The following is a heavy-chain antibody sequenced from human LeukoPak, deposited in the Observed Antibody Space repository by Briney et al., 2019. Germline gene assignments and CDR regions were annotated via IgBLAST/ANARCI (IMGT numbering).Heavy chain of an antibody. J-gene: IGHJ4*02. Sequence: PSETLSLTCTVSGGSISSSSYYWGWIRQPPGKGLEWIGSIYYSGSTYYNPSLKSRVTISVDTSKNQFSLKLSSVTAADTAVYYCARLVHNGYSSSWPDYWGQGTLVTVSS. CDR3: ARLVHNGYSSSWPDY. CDR1: GGSISSSSYY. D-gene: IGHD6-13*01. CDR2: IYYSGST. V-gene: IGHV4-39*01.